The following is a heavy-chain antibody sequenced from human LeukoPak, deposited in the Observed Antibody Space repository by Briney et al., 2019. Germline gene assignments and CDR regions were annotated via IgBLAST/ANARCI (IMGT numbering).Heavy chain of an antibody. CDR3: ARAQGARFDP. J-gene: IGHJ5*02. V-gene: IGHV4-34*01. CDR2: INHSGST. CDR1: GGSISRSN. Sequence: SETLSLTCTVSGGSISRSNWGWIRQPPGEGLEWIGEINHSGSTNYNPSLKSRVTISVDTSKNQFSLKLSSVTAADTAVYYCARAQGARFDPWGQGTLVTVSS. D-gene: IGHD4/OR15-4a*01.